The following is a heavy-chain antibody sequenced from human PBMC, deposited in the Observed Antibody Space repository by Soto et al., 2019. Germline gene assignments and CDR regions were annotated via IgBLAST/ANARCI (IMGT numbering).Heavy chain of an antibody. Sequence: VKLVESGGGVVQPGGSLRLSCAASGFTFNIYGMHWVRQAPDKGLEWVALISYDGSNQYYADSVKGRFTISRDNSKNTLFLQMNSLRADDTAVYYCAKDQASGQGSFDSWGQVTLVTVSS. V-gene: IGHV3-30*18. J-gene: IGHJ4*02. CDR1: GFTFNIYG. CDR3: AKDQASGQGSFDS. CDR2: ISYDGSNQ.